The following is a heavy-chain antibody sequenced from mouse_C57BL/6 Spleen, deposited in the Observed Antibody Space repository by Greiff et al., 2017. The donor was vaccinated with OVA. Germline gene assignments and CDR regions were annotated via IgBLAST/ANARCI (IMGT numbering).Heavy chain of an antibody. D-gene: IGHD2-1*01. CDR3: ARGDGNYDAMDY. CDR1: GYTFTSYW. V-gene: IGHV1-64*01. Sequence: QVQLKQPGAELVKPGASVKLSCKASGYTFTSYWMHWVKQRPGQGLEWIGMIHPNSGSTNYNEKFKSKATLTVDKSSSTAYMQLSSLTSEDSAVYYCARGDGNYDAMDYWGQGTSVTVSS. J-gene: IGHJ4*01. CDR2: IHPNSGST.